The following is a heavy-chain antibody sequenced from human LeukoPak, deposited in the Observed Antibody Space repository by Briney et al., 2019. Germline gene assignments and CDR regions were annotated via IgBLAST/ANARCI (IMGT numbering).Heavy chain of an antibody. Sequence: ASVKVSCKASGYTLTGYYMHWVRQAPGQGLEWMGWINPNSGGTNYAQKFQGRVTMTRDTSIRTAYMELSRLRSDDTAVYYCAREVAIVVVPAATFQDYWGQGTLVTVSS. J-gene: IGHJ4*02. CDR3: AREVAIVVVPAATFQDY. V-gene: IGHV1-2*02. CDR2: INPNSGGT. CDR1: GYTLTGYY. D-gene: IGHD2-2*01.